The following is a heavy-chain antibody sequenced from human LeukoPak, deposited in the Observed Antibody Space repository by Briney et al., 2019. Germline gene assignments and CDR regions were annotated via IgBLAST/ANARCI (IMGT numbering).Heavy chain of an antibody. V-gene: IGHV4-34*01. D-gene: IGHD1-26*01. CDR1: GGSFSGYY. CDR2: INHSGST. Sequence: SETLSLTCAVYGGSFSGYYWSWIRQPPGKGLEWIGEINHSGSTNYNPSLKSRVTISVDTSKNQFSLKLSSVTAADTAVYYCARGPYSGSRPLDYWGQGTLVTVSS. J-gene: IGHJ4*02. CDR3: ARGPYSGSRPLDY.